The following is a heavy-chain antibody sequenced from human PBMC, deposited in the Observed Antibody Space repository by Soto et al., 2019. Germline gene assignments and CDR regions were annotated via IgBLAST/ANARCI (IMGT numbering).Heavy chain of an antibody. Sequence: PXVCLKVTCAACGFTFSSYALHWVGQAPGKGLDWVALISYDGRNKYYADSVKGRFTVSRDNSNSTLYLQMNSLRAEDTAVYFCARDLRHLSVARFWSGYSDLWGQGTLVTVSS. D-gene: IGHD3-3*01. CDR1: GFTFSSYA. J-gene: IGHJ4*02. CDR2: ISYDGRNK. V-gene: IGHV3-30*04. CDR3: ARDLRHLSVARFWSGYSDL.